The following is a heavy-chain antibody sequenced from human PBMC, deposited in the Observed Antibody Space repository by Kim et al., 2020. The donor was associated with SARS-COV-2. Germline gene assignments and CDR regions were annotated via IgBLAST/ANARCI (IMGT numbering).Heavy chain of an antibody. D-gene: IGHD6-19*01. J-gene: IGHJ4*02. Sequence: SGKGRFTISRDNSKNTLYLQMNSLRAEDTAVYYCARGTSIAVAVGYYFDYWGQGTLVTVSS. CDR3: ARGTSIAVAVGYYFDY. V-gene: IGHV3-30*07.